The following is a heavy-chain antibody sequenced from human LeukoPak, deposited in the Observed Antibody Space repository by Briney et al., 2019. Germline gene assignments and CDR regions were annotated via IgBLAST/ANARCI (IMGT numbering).Heavy chain of an antibody. CDR1: GGSISSSSYY. Sequence: PSETLSLTCTVSGGSISSSSYYWGWIRQPPGKELEWIGTIYYSGSTYYNPSLKSRVTISVDTSKNQFSLKLSSVTAADTAVYYCARHGGSSYGSYYFDFWGQGTLVTVSS. CDR2: IYYSGST. J-gene: IGHJ4*02. V-gene: IGHV4-39*01. D-gene: IGHD5-18*01. CDR3: ARHGGSSYGSYYFDF.